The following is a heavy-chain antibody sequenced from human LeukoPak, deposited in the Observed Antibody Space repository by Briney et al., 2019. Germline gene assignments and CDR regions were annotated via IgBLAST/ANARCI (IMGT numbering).Heavy chain of an antibody. CDR2: INQDESVE. D-gene: IGHD3-10*02. J-gene: IGHJ3*02. Sequence: GGSLRLSCEVSGFSFRNYWMTWVRQAPGKGLEWVANINQDESVEQYADSVRGRFTITRDNGKNSLYLQMNSLRAEDTAVYYCSAGDVYIWGQGTMVTVSS. CDR1: GFSFRNYW. V-gene: IGHV3-7*01. CDR3: SAGDVYI.